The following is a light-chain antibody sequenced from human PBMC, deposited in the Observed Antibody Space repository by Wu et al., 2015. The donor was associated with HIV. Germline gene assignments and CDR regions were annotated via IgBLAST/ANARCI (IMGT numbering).Light chain of an antibody. Sequence: DIQMTQSPSTLSASVGERVTITCRANENLNNRLAWYQQKPGKAPQLLIYWASTLESGAPSRFSGSGSETEFTLTITSLQPDDFATYYCQQYYSTPLTFGGGTKVEIK. CDR2: WAS. CDR1: ENLNNR. J-gene: IGKJ4*01. V-gene: IGKV1-5*03. CDR3: QQYYSTPLT.